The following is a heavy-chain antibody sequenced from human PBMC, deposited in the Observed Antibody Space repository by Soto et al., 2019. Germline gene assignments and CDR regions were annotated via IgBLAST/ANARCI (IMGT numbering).Heavy chain of an antibody. D-gene: IGHD6-13*01. V-gene: IGHV3-48*02. Sequence: ETQLVESGGGLVQPGGSLRLSCAASGFTFRSYSMNWVRQAPGKGLEWVSYISISSRTIYYADSVKGRFTISRDDAKNSLYLQMNSLRDEDTSVYYCARDNGIAGSFDPWGQGTLVTVSS. CDR3: ARDNGIAGSFDP. J-gene: IGHJ5*02. CDR2: ISISSRTI. CDR1: GFTFRSYS.